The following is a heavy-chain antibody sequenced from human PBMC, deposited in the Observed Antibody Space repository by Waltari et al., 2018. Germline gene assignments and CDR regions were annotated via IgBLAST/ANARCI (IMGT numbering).Heavy chain of an antibody. Sequence: LVRQAPGKGLYWIAVISYNAKDINYVDSVKGRFTVSRNNSKKTLFLQLNRLRADDTAVYYCARVYCDKTLSHGMDVWGQGTTVTVSS. D-gene: IGHD3-22*01. CDR3: ARVYCDKTLSHGMDV. CDR2: ISYNAKDI. J-gene: IGHJ6*02. V-gene: IGHV3-30*03.